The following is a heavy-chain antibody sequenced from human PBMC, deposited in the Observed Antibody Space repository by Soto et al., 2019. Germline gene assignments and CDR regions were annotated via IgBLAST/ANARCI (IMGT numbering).Heavy chain of an antibody. D-gene: IGHD6-13*01. CDR2: VYFSGST. CDR3: ARDLAAVPRAFDY. Sequence: SETLSLTCTVSGGSLSSYYWTWIRQSPGKGLEWIGYVYFSGSTNYNPSLKSRVTISVDTSKTQFSLNLRSVTAADTAVYYCARDLAAVPRAFDYWGRGTLVTVSS. V-gene: IGHV4-59*01. CDR1: GGSLSSYY. J-gene: IGHJ4*02.